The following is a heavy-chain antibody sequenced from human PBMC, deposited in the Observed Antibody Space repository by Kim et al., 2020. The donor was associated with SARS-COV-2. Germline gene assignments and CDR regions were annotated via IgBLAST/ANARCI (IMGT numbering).Heavy chain of an antibody. D-gene: IGHD3-16*01. J-gene: IGHJ4*02. Sequence: GGSLRLSCAASGFTFDDYTMHWVRQAPGKGLEWVSLISWDGGSTYYADSVKGRFTISRENSKNSLYLQMTSLRTEDTALYYCAKAYVGQGLYLDYWRQGTLVTVSS. CDR2: ISWDGGST. CDR1: GFTFDDYT. V-gene: IGHV3-43*01. CDR3: AKAYVGQGLYLDY.